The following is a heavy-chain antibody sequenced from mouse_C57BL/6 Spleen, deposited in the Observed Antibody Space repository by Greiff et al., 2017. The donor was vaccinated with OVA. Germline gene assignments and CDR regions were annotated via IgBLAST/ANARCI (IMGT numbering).Heavy chain of an antibody. CDR3: ARWATTVVATDYAMDY. CDR1: GYTFTSYW. CDR2: IYPGSVST. Sequence: QVQLQQPGAELVKPGASVKMSCKASGYTFTSYWITWVKQRPGQGLEWIGDIYPGSVSTNYNEKFKSKATLTVDTSSSTAYMQLSSLTSEDSAVYYCARWATTVVATDYAMDYWGQGTSVTVSS. D-gene: IGHD1-1*01. J-gene: IGHJ4*01. V-gene: IGHV1-55*01.